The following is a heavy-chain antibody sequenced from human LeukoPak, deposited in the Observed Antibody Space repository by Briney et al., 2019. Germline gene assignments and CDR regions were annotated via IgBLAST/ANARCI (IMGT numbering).Heavy chain of an antibody. CDR3: SKKGQSEDYGKPG. J-gene: IGHJ4*02. V-gene: IGHV3-23*01. CDR2: ISRSGGST. CDR1: GFTLGTYD. Sequence: GGPLRLSCAASGFTLGTYDMYWVRKAPGKGLECVSSISRSGGSTYYADSVKGRFTISRDNSKNTLYLQMSSLRADDTAVYYCSKKGQSEDYGKPGWGQGTLVTVSS. D-gene: IGHD4-17*01.